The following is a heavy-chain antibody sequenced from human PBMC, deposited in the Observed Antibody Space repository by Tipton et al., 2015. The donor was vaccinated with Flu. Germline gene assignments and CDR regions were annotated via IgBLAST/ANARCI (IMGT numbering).Heavy chain of an antibody. CDR3: ARQLSVGATSGFDY. V-gene: IGHV4-38-2*01. Sequence: TLSLTCAVSGYSISSGYYWGWIRQPPGKGLEWIGSIYHSGSTYYNPSLKSRVTISVDTSKNQFSLKLSSVTAADTGVYYCARQLSVGATSGFDYWGQGTLVTVSS. CDR1: GYSISSGYY. J-gene: IGHJ4*02. CDR2: IYHSGST. D-gene: IGHD1-26*01.